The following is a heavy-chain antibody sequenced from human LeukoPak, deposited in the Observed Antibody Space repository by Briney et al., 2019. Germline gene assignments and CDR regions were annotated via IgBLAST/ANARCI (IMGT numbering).Heavy chain of an antibody. J-gene: IGHJ4*02. D-gene: IGHD3-22*01. CDR3: ANNYYDSSGYYSIFDY. CDR2: IYHSGSS. CDR1: GGSISSSYC. Sequence: SETLSLTCAVSGGSISSSYCWSWVRQPPGKGLEWIGEIYHSGSSNYNPSLKSRVTISVDKSKNQFSLKLSSVTAADTAVYYCANNYYDSSGYYSIFDYWGQGTLVTVSS. V-gene: IGHV4-4*02.